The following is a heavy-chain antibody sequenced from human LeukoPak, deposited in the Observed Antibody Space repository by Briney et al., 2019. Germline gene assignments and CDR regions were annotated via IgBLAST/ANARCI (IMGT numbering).Heavy chain of an antibody. CDR2: ISSSSSSTI. CDR1: GFTFSSYS. Sequence: GGSLRLSCAASGFTFSSYSMNWVRQAPGKGLGWVSYISSSSSSTIYYADSMKGRFTISRDNAKNSLFLQMNSLRAEDTAVYYCARNPRLVRYYMDVWGKGTTVTVSS. CDR3: ARNPRLVRYYMDV. V-gene: IGHV3-48*01. D-gene: IGHD3-22*01. J-gene: IGHJ6*03.